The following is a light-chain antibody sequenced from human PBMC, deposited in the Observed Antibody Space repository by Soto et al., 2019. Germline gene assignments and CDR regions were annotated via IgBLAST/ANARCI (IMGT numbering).Light chain of an antibody. CDR3: MQGTRWPPT. Sequence: DVVMTQSPLSLPVTLGQPASISCRSSQSIVYSDGQDYLSWFQQRPGQSPRRLIYRASNRDSGVPDRFSGSGSGTDFTLQIDRVEAEDVGIYYCMQGTRWPPTFGRGTRVEIK. J-gene: IGKJ1*01. CDR2: RAS. V-gene: IGKV2-30*01. CDR1: QSIVYSDGQDY.